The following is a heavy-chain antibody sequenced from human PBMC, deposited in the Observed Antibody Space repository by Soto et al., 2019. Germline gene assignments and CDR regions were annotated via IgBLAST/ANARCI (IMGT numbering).Heavy chain of an antibody. CDR3: SRRLEV. CDR2: IGQDGSEK. V-gene: IGHV3-7*05. Sequence: EVQLVESGGGLVQPGGSLRLSCAASGFSFSDSWMDWVRQAPGKGLEWVANIGQDGSEKYYVDSVKGRFTISRDNAKNSVYLQMTTLRAEDTAVYYCSRRLEVWGQGTMVTVSS. J-gene: IGHJ6*02. CDR1: GFSFSDSW.